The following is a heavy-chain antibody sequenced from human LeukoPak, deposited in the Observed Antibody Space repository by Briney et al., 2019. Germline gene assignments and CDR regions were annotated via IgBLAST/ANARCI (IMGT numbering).Heavy chain of an antibody. V-gene: IGHV4-61*01. Sequence: SETLSLTCTVSGGSVSSGSYYWSWIRQPPGKGLEWIGYIYYSGSTNYNPSLKSRVTISVDTSKKQFSLKLSSVTAADTAVYYCARIPPGWGYPYWGQGTLVTVSS. CDR1: GGSVSSGSYY. CDR2: IYYSGST. D-gene: IGHD7-27*01. J-gene: IGHJ4*02. CDR3: ARIPPGWGYPY.